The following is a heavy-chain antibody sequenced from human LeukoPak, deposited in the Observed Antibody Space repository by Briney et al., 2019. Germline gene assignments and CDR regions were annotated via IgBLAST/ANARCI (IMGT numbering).Heavy chain of an antibody. D-gene: IGHD3-22*01. V-gene: IGHV3-48*03. CDR1: GFTFSSYE. CDR2: ISSSGSTI. Sequence: GGSLRLXCAASGFTFSSYEMNWVRQAPGKGLEWVSYISSSGSTIYYADSVKGRFTISRDNAKNSLYLQMNSLRAEDTAVYYCASDGGYDSSGYYYNWFDPWGQGTLVTVSS. CDR3: ASDGGYDSSGYYYNWFDP. J-gene: IGHJ5*02.